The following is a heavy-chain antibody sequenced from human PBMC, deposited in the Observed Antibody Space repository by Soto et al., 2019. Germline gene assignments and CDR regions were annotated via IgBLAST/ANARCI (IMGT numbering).Heavy chain of an antibody. J-gene: IGHJ5*02. CDR1: GDSVSSNTAA. Sequence: PSQTLSLTCAISGDSVSSNTAAWNWIRSSPSRGLEWLGRTYYRSNWRHDYAVSVKSRITVNPDTSKNHFSLQLNSVTPDDTAVYYCARSDYWTGQPRFDPWGQGTLVTVSS. D-gene: IGHD3-3*01. CDR2: TYYRSNWRH. CDR3: ARSDYWTGQPRFDP. V-gene: IGHV6-1*01.